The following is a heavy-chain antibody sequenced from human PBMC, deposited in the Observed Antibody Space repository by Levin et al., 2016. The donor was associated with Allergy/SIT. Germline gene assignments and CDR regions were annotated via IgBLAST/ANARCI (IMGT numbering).Heavy chain of an antibody. D-gene: IGHD2-15*01. CDR3: ARVFCSGGSCYSGYYYHYYGMDV. CDR2: VYPGESDI. V-gene: IGHV5-51*01. CDR1: GYSFTSYW. Sequence: ESLKISCTGSGYSFTSYWIGWVRQMPGKGLEWMGIVYPGESDIRYSPSFQGQVTISADKSISTAYLQWSSLKASDTAMYYCARVFCSGGSCYSGYYYHYYGMDVWGQGTTVTVSS. J-gene: IGHJ6*02.